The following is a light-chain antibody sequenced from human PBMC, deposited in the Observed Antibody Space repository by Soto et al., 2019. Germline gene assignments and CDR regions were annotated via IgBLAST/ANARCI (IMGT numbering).Light chain of an antibody. Sequence: QLVLTQSPSASASLGASVKLTCTLSSGHSSYVIAWHQQQPEKGPRYLMKVDSDGSHSKGDGIPDRFSGSSSGAERYLTISSLQSEDEADYYCQTWGTGIQVVFGGGTKVTVL. CDR2: VDSDGSH. V-gene: IGLV4-69*01. CDR1: SGHSSYV. J-gene: IGLJ2*01. CDR3: QTWGTGIQVV.